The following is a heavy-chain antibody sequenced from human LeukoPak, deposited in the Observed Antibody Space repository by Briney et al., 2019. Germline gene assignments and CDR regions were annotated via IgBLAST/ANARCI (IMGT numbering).Heavy chain of an antibody. CDR2: IYYSGST. V-gene: IGHV4-39*07. D-gene: IGHD6-13*01. J-gene: IGHJ4*02. CDR3: ARSLSSSWYGYYFDY. Sequence: WVRQPPGKGLEWIGSIYYSGSTYYNPSLKSRVTISVDTSKNQFSLKLSSVTAADTAVYYCARSLSSSWYGYYFDYWGQGTLVTVSS.